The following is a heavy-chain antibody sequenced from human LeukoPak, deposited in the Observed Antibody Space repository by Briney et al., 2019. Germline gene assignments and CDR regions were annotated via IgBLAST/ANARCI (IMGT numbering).Heavy chain of an antibody. CDR2: IYSGGST. Sequence: GGSLRLSCAASGFTVSSNYMSWVRQAPGKGLEWVSAIYSGGSTYYADSVKGRFTISRDNFKNTLYLQMNSLRAEDTAVYYCARTPRWLQIPYYFDYWGQGTLVTVSS. J-gene: IGHJ4*02. V-gene: IGHV3-53*01. D-gene: IGHD5-24*01. CDR3: ARTPRWLQIPYYFDY. CDR1: GFTVSSNY.